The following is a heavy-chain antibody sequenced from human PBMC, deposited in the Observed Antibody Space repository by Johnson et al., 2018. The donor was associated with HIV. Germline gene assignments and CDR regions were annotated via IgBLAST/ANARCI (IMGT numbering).Heavy chain of an antibody. CDR3: AREYYDSSTSCIDAFDI. D-gene: IGHD3-22*01. CDR1: GFTFSSYA. Sequence: QVQLVESGGGVVQPGRSLRLSCAASGFTFSSYAMHWVRQAPGKGLEWVAVISYDGSNKYYADSVKGRFTISRDNSKNTLYLQMNSLRAEDTAVYYCAREYYDSSTSCIDAFDIWGQGTMVTVSS. J-gene: IGHJ3*02. V-gene: IGHV3-30-3*01. CDR2: ISYDGSNK.